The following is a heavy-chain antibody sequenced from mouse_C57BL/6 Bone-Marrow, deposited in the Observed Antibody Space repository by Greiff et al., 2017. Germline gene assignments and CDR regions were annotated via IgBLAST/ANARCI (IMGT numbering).Heavy chain of an antibody. D-gene: IGHD1-1*02. CDR1: GYTFTSYG. J-gene: IGHJ2*01. CDR2: IYPRSGNT. Sequence: QVQLKESGAELARPGASVKLSCKASGYTFTSYGISWVQQRTGPGLEWIGEIYPRSGNTYYNEKFKGKATLTADKSSSTAYLELRSLTSEDSAVYGCGRWWMGRYVDYWGQGTNLTGAS. CDR3: GRWWMGRYVDY. V-gene: IGHV1-81*01.